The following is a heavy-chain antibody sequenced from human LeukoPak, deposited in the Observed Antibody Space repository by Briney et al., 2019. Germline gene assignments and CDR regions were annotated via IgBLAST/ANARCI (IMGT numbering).Heavy chain of an antibody. J-gene: IGHJ4*02. V-gene: IGHV3-30*02. CDR3: AKSRGVAGFDY. CDR1: GFTFSNFG. Sequence: SGGSLRLSCAASGFTFSNFGMHWVRQAPGKGLEWVAFIRYDGINKYYADSVKGRFTISRDNSKNTLYLQMNSLRAEDTAVYYCAKSRGVAGFDYWGQGTLVTVSS. CDR2: IRYDGINK. D-gene: IGHD6-19*01.